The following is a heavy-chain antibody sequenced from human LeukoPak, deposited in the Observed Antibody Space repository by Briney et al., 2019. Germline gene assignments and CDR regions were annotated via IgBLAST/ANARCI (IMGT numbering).Heavy chain of an antibody. CDR1: GGSISSSLYH. CDR3: ARQIVGTSWNYYYSYIDV. J-gene: IGHJ6*03. V-gene: IGHV4-39*01. CDR2: VFHSGNT. Sequence: PSETLSLTCSVSGGSISSSLYHWGWLRQPPGKGLEWIGNVFHSGNTYSSPSLQSRVAFSVDTSKNQFSLKLTYVTATDTAVYYCARQIVGTSWNYYYSYIDVWGKGTSVSVSS. D-gene: IGHD1-1*01.